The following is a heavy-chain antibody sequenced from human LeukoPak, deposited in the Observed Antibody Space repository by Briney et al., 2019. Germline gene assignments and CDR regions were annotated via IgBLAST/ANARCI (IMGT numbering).Heavy chain of an antibody. CDR2: ISSSSSYI. Sequence: NPGGSLRLSCAASGFTFSSYSMNWVRQAPGKGLEWVSSISSSSSYIYYADSVKGRFTISRDNAKNSLYLQMNSLRAEDTAVYYCARDPVEYYYDSSGFDYWGQGTLVTVSS. D-gene: IGHD3-22*01. CDR1: GFTFSSYS. J-gene: IGHJ4*02. CDR3: ARDPVEYYYDSSGFDY. V-gene: IGHV3-21*01.